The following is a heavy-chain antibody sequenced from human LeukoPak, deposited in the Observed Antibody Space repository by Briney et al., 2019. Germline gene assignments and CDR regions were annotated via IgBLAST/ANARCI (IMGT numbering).Heavy chain of an antibody. D-gene: IGHD3-3*01. Sequence: PGGSLRLSCAASGFTFDDYGMSWVRQAPGKGLEWVSGINWNGGSTGYADSVKGRFTISRDNAKNSLYLQMNSLRAEDTALYYCAKPHSTDFWSGYSPLDYWGQGTLVTVSS. CDR1: GFTFDDYG. V-gene: IGHV3-20*04. CDR3: AKPHSTDFWSGYSPLDY. CDR2: INWNGGST. J-gene: IGHJ4*02.